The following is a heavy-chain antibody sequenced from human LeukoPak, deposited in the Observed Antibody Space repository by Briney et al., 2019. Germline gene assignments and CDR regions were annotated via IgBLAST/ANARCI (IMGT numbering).Heavy chain of an antibody. CDR2: ISGSGGST. J-gene: IGHJ4*02. CDR3: AKRGAEVGATVAPGDY. Sequence: GGSLRLSCAASGFTFSSYEMSWVRQAPGKGLEWVSAISGSGGSTYYADSVKGRFTISSDNSKNTLYLQMNSLRAEDTAVYYCAKRGAEVGATVAPGDYWGQGTLVTVSS. D-gene: IGHD1-26*01. CDR1: GFTFSSYE. V-gene: IGHV3-23*01.